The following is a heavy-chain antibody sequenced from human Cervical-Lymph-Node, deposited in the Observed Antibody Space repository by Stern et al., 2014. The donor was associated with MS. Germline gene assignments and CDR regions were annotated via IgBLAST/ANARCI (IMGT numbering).Heavy chain of an antibody. CDR3: ARDPAAYGCNPKLVNAIDY. Sequence: VQLVESGTEVKKPGASVKVSCKASGYTFTTYGISWVRQAPGQGLEWMGWISAHNGNTKYAQKLQGRVTMTTDTSTRTAYMELRRLRSDDTAVYFCARDPAAYGCNPKLVNAIDYLGQGTLVTVSS. CDR1: GYTFTTYG. D-gene: IGHD4-23*01. CDR2: ISAHNGNT. V-gene: IGHV1-18*04. J-gene: IGHJ4*02.